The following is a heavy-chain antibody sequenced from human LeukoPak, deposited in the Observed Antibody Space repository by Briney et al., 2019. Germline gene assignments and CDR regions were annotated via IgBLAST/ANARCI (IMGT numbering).Heavy chain of an antibody. J-gene: IGHJ3*02. CDR3: ARSEYTNSKGTFDI. CDR2: INPSGGST. CDR1: GYTFTSYY. V-gene: IGHV1-46*01. D-gene: IGHD6-6*01. Sequence: ASVKVSCKASGYTFTSYYIHWVRQAPGQGLEWMGMINPSGGSTDYAQKFQGRVTMTRDTSRSTVDMELSSLRSEDTAVYFCARSEYTNSKGTFDIWGQRTMVTVSS.